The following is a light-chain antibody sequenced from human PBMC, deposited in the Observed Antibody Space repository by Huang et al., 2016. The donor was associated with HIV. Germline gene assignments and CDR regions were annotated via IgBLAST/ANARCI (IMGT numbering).Light chain of an antibody. CDR1: QAISSY. V-gene: IGKV1-12*01. Sequence: DIQMTQSPSSVSASVGDRVTITCRASQAISSYLAWYHQKQGKAPKLLILSTSTLQSGVPSRCSGSGSGTDFTLTISSLQPEDFATYYCQEANSFPPRVTFGPGTKVHIK. CDR2: STS. CDR3: QEANSFPPRVT. J-gene: IGKJ3*01.